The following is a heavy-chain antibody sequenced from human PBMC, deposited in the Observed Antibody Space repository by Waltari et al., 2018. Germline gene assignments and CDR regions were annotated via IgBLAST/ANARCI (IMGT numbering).Heavy chain of an antibody. J-gene: IGHJ4*02. D-gene: IGHD6-13*01. CDR1: GGSISSYY. Sequence: QVQLQESGPGLVKPSETLSLTCTVSGGSISSYYWSWIRPPPGKGRVWSGYLYYSGSTNSNPSLRGLVTISGDTSKNQFSLKLSSVTAADTAVYYCAISIAAARGFGNYFDYWGQGTLVTVSS. CDR2: LYYSGST. V-gene: IGHV4-59*01. CDR3: AISIAAARGFGNYFDY.